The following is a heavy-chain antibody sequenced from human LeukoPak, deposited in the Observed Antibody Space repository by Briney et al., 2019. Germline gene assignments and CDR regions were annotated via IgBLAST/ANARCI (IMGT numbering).Heavy chain of an antibody. Sequence: SEPLSLTCTVSGYSISSGYYWGWIRQPPGKGLEWIGSVYHSGSTYYNTSLKSRVTISVDTSKNQFSLKLSSVTAADTAVYYCARGDGDSVDYWGQGTLVTVSS. CDR2: VYHSGST. V-gene: IGHV4-38-2*02. CDR3: ARGDGDSVDY. CDR1: GYSISSGYY. D-gene: IGHD4-17*01. J-gene: IGHJ4*02.